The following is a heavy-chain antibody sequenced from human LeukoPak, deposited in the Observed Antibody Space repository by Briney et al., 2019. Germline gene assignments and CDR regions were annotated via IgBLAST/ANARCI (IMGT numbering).Heavy chain of an antibody. V-gene: IGHV1-8*01. CDR2: MNPNSGNT. CDR1: GYTFTSYD. D-gene: IGHD2-8*01. J-gene: IGHJ4*02. CDR3: GRGRGNGRPENYFDY. Sequence: ASVKVSCKASGYTFTSYDINWVRQATGQGPEWMGWMNPNSGNTGYVQRFQGRVTMTRNTSISTAYMELNSPRSEDTAVYFCGRGRGNGRPENYFDYWGQGTLVTVSS.